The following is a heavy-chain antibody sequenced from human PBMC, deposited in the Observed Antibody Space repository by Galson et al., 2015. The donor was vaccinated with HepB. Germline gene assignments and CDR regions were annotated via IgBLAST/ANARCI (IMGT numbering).Heavy chain of an antibody. V-gene: IGHV3-23*01. CDR2: ISGSGGST. J-gene: IGHJ3*02. D-gene: IGHD3-3*01. CDR3: AKDTGYYGAFDI. Sequence: SLRLSCAASGFTFSSYAMSWVRQAPGKGLEWVSAISGSGGSTYYADSVKGRFTISRDNSKNTLYLQMNSLRAEDTAVYYCAKDTGYYGAFDIWGQGTTVTVSS. CDR1: GFTFSSYA.